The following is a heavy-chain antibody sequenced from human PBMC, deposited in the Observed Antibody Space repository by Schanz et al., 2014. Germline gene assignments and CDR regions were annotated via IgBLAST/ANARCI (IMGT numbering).Heavy chain of an antibody. D-gene: IGHD6-19*01. CDR2: IYGGGIT. J-gene: IGHJ4*02. V-gene: IGHV3-66*01. CDR1: GFTVSSNY. CDR3: VKTDAGWRFDY. Sequence: EVQLVESGGGLVQPGGSLRLSCAASGFTVSSNYMSWVRQAPGKGLEWVSVIYGGGITYYADSVKGRFTISRDNSRNTVYLQMNNVGVDDTATYYCVKTDAGWRFDYWGQGTLVIVSS.